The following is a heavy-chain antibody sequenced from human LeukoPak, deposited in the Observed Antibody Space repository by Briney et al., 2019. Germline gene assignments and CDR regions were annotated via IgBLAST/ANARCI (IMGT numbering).Heavy chain of an antibody. CDR1: GFRFSSYV. CDR2: IDGSDGAS. V-gene: IGHV3-23*01. CDR3: VRVDSGNYDY. Sequence: QTGGSLRLSCAASGFRFSSYVMSWVRQAPGKGLEYVSSIDGSDGASYYADSVKGRFTISRDNSKNTLFLQMNSLRVEDTAVYYCVRVDSGNYDYWGQGTLLTVSS. J-gene: IGHJ4*02. D-gene: IGHD1-26*01.